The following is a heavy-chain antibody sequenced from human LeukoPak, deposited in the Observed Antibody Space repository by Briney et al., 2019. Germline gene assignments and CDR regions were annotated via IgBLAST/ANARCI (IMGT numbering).Heavy chain of an antibody. Sequence: GGSLRLSCAASGFTFSSYGMHWVRQAPGKGLEWVAFIRYDGSNKYYADSVKGRLTISRDNSKNTLYLQMNSLRPEDTAVYYCAKVRGTYFAYYYYMDVWGKGTTVTVSS. V-gene: IGHV3-30*02. D-gene: IGHD3-10*01. J-gene: IGHJ6*03. CDR2: IRYDGSNK. CDR1: GFTFSSYG. CDR3: AKVRGTYFAYYYYMDV.